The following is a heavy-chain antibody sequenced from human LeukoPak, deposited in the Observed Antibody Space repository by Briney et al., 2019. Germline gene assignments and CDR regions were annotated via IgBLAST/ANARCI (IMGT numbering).Heavy chain of an antibody. D-gene: IGHD6-19*01. Sequence: QSGGSLRLSCAASGFTVSSNYMTWVRQAPGKGLEWVSVIYSGGGTYYADSVKGRFTIPRDNFKDTLYLQMNSLRAEDTAVYYCAKWRRGGWSLDYWGQGTLVTVSS. CDR1: GFTVSSNY. CDR3: AKWRRGGWSLDY. J-gene: IGHJ4*02. CDR2: IYSGGGT. V-gene: IGHV3-53*01.